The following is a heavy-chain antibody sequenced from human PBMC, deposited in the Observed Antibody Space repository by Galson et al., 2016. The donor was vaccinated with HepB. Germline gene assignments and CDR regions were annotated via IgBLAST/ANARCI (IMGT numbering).Heavy chain of an antibody. D-gene: IGHD6-19*01. Sequence: SLRLSCAASGFTFSPYAMSWVRQAPGQGLEWVSIISSGAYKTYYADSVKGRFTISRDNSKNTLYLQMNSLRAEDTAVYYCAKGVAGKGFDYWGQGTLVTVSS. V-gene: IGHV3-23*01. CDR1: GFTFSPYA. J-gene: IGHJ4*02. CDR3: AKGVAGKGFDY. CDR2: ISSGAYKT.